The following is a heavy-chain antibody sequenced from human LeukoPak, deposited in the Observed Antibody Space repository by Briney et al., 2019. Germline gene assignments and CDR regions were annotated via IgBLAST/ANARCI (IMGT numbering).Heavy chain of an antibody. CDR1: GGTFSSYA. D-gene: IGHD5-24*01. CDR3: AREAGEMAIYFDY. V-gene: IGHV1-69*05. CDR2: IIPIFGTA. J-gene: IGHJ4*02. Sequence: ASVKVSFKASGGTFSSYAISWVRQAPGQGLEWMGGIIPIFGTANYAQKFQGRVTITTDESTSTAYMELSSLRSEDTAVYYCAREAGEMAIYFDYWGQGTLVTVSS.